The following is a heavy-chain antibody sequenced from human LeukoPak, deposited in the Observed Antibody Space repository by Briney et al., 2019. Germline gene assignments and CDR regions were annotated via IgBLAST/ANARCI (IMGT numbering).Heavy chain of an antibody. J-gene: IGHJ4*02. V-gene: IGHV4-31*03. Sequence: SQTLSLTCTVSGGSISSGGYYWSWIRQHPGKGLEWIGYIYYSGSTYYNPSLKSRVTISVDTSKNQFSLKLSSVTAADTAVYYCARRGFIAARPRGFRYWGQGTLVTVSS. CDR1: GGSISSGGYY. D-gene: IGHD6-6*01. CDR3: ARRGFIAARPRGFRY. CDR2: IYYSGST.